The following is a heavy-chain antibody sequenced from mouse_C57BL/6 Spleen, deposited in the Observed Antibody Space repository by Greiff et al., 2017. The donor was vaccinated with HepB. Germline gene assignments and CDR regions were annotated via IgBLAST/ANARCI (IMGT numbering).Heavy chain of an antibody. J-gene: IGHJ3*01. CDR3: SIPYDGYYWFAY. CDR1: GYTFTSYW. V-gene: IGHV1-74*01. CDR2: IHPSDSDT. Sequence: QVQLQQPGAELVKPGASVKVSCKASGYTFTSYWMHWVKQRPGQGLEWIGRIHPSDSDTNYNQKFKGKATLTVDKSSSTADMQLSSLTSEDSAVYYCSIPYDGYYWFAYWGQGTLVTVSA. D-gene: IGHD2-3*01.